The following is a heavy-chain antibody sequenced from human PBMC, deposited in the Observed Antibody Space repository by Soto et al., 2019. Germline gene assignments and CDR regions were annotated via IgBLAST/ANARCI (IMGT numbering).Heavy chain of an antibody. CDR3: ARVTQSGRYFDY. CDR1: GFTFSSYD. J-gene: IGHJ4*02. Sequence: GESLKISCAASGFTFSSYDMHWVRQATGKGLEWVSAIGTAGDTYYPGSVKGRFTISRENAKNSLYLQMNSLRAGDTAVYYCARVTQSGRYFDYWGQGTLVTVSS. CDR2: IGTAGDT. D-gene: IGHD2-15*01. V-gene: IGHV3-13*01.